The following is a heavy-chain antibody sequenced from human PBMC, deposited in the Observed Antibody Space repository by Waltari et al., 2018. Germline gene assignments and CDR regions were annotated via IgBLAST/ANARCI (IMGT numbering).Heavy chain of an antibody. CDR1: GLSFSHYD. D-gene: IGHD2-15*01. CDR3: TSWRVVAGTGLFDS. J-gene: IGHJ4*02. Sequence: EVQLLESGGGFVQPRGSLRLCCAASGLSFSHYDMAWVRQAPGKGPEWVSGIRNSGRNTYYGDPVKGRFAISRDNSGNTLQLQKNGLRAEDTARYYCTSWRVVAGTGLFDSWGQGTLVTVSS. CDR2: IRNSGRNT. V-gene: IGHV3-23*01.